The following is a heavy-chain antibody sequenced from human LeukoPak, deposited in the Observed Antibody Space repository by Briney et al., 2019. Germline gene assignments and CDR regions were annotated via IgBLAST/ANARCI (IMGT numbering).Heavy chain of an antibody. D-gene: IGHD3-3*01. CDR1: GFTFSDYY. CDR2: ISSSGSTI. J-gene: IGHJ4*02. Sequence: GGSLRLSCAASGFTFSDYYMSWIRQAPGKGLEWVSYISSSGSTIYYADSVKGRFTIPRDNAKNSLYLQMNSLRAEDTAVYYCARDSDFWSGYYFFDYWGQGTLVTVSS. V-gene: IGHV3-11*04. CDR3: ARDSDFWSGYYFFDY.